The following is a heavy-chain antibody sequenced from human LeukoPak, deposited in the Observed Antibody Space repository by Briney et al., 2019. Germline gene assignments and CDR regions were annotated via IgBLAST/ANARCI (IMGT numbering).Heavy chain of an antibody. Sequence: KSGGSLRLSCAASGFTFSSYAMSWVRQAPGKGLEWVSSISSSSSYIYYADSVKGRFTISRDNAKNSLYLQMNSLRAEDTAVYYCARDYPDYFDYWGQGTLVTVSS. D-gene: IGHD3-16*02. V-gene: IGHV3-21*01. CDR3: ARDYPDYFDY. CDR1: GFTFSSYA. J-gene: IGHJ4*02. CDR2: ISSSSSYI.